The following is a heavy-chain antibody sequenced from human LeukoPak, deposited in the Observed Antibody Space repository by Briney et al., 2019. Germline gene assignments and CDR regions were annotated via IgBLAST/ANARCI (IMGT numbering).Heavy chain of an antibody. CDR2: IYYSGSGST. V-gene: IGHV4-59*12. CDR1: GGSISGYY. J-gene: IGHJ4*02. CDR3: ARGTGEQQLVGTPFDY. Sequence: SETLSLTCTVSGGSISGYYWSWIRQPPGKGLEWIGYIYYSGSGSTNYNPSLKSRVTISVDTSKNQFSLKLSSVTAADTAVYYCARGTGEQQLVGTPFDYWGQGTLVTVSS. D-gene: IGHD6-13*01.